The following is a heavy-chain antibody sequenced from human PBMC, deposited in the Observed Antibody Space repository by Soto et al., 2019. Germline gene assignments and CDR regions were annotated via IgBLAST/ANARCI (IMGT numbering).Heavy chain of an antibody. CDR2: SSANGANT. CDR3: AKDRTTFSSGWYDPHYFDS. CDR1: GFTFSSYA. D-gene: IGHD6-19*01. J-gene: IGHJ4*02. V-gene: IGHV3-23*01. Sequence: EVQLLQSGGDLIQPGGSLRLSCAASGFTFSSYAMSWVRQAPGKGLEWVSVSSANGANTYYADSVKGRFTISRDNSKNTLYLEMNSLKADDTAVYYCAKDRTTFSSGWYDPHYFDSWGQGTLVTVSS.